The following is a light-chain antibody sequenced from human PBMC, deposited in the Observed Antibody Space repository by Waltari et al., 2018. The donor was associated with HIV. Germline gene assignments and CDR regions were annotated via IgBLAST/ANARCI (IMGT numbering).Light chain of an antibody. CDR3: QQRSNWPRT. J-gene: IGKJ1*01. Sequence: EIVLTQSPATLSLPPGERATPSCRASQSVSSYLAWYRQKPGQAPGLLIYDASNRATGIPSRFSGSGSESDFTLTISGLEPDDFAVYYCQQRSNWPRTFGQGAKVEI. V-gene: IGKV3-11*01. CDR1: QSVSSY. CDR2: DAS.